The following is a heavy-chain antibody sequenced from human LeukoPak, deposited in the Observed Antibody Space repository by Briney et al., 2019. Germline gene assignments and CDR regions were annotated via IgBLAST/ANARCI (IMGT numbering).Heavy chain of an antibody. CDR3: ARGGCSGGSCYSDWDYFDY. V-gene: IGHV1-8*03. D-gene: IGHD2-15*01. Sequence: ASVKVSCKASGYTFTSYGISWVRQAPGQGLEWMGWMNPNSGNTGYAQKFQGRVTITRNTSISTAYMELSSLRSEDTAVYYCARGGCSGGSCYSDWDYFDYWGQGTLVTVSS. CDR2: MNPNSGNT. J-gene: IGHJ4*02. CDR1: GYTFTSYG.